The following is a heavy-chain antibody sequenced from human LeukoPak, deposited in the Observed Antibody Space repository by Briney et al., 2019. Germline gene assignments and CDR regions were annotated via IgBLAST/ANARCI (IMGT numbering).Heavy chain of an antibody. CDR3: ARDYCTRGGDCYKEDLFDP. V-gene: IGHV1-18*01. D-gene: IGHD2-21*02. Sequence: EAAVKVSCMASVYTFGVYGICWVRQAPGQGLEWMAWISPDDGDTNYAQKFEGRVTMTTETSTNTGYMELRSLRSDDTAIYYCARDYCTRGGDCYKEDLFDPWGQGTLVTVSA. CDR2: ISPDDGDT. J-gene: IGHJ5*02. CDR1: VYTFGVYG.